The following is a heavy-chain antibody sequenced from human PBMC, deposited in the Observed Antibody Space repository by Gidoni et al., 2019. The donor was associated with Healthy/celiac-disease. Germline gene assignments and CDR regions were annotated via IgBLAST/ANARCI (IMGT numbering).Heavy chain of an antibody. CDR1: GFTFSDYA. V-gene: IGHV3-9*01. Sequence: EVQLVESGGGLVQPGRSLSLSCAASGFTFSDYAMHWVRQAPGKGLEWVSGISWNSGSIGYADSVKGRFTISRDNAKNSLYLQMNSLRAEDTALYYCAKDGSYYYGMDVWGQGTTVTVSS. CDR3: AKDGSYYYGMDV. D-gene: IGHD6-25*01. CDR2: ISWNSGSI. J-gene: IGHJ6*02.